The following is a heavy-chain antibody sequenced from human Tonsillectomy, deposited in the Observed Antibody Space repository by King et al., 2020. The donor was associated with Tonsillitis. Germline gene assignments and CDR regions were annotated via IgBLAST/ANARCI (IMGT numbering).Heavy chain of an antibody. D-gene: IGHD6-13*01. CDR1: GYTFTSYD. J-gene: IGHJ6*02. CDR3: ARETRYSSKGYGMDV. CDR2: MNPNSGNT. V-gene: IGHV1-8*01. Sequence: VQLVESGAEVKKPGASVKVSCTASGYTFTSYDIKWVRQATGQGLEWMGWMNPNSGNTGYAQKFQGRVTMTRNTSISTAYMELSSLRSEDTAVYYCARETRYSSKGYGMDVWGQGTTVTVSS.